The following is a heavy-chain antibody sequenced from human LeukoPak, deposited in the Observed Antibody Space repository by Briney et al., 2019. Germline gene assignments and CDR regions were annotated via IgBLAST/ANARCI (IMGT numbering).Heavy chain of an antibody. CDR3: ARDHGYSLSWFDP. D-gene: IGHD2-21*01. Sequence: GASVKVSCKASGYTFTSYAMHWVRQAPGQRLEWMGWINAGNGNTKYSQKFQGRVTITRDTSASTAYMELSSLRSEDTAVYYCARDHGYSLSWFDPWGQGTLVTVSS. J-gene: IGHJ5*02. CDR2: INAGNGNT. CDR1: GYTFTSYA. V-gene: IGHV1-3*01.